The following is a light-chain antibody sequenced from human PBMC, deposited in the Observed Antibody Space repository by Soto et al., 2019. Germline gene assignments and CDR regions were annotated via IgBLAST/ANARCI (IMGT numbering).Light chain of an antibody. CDR3: NQYGSSSYS. J-gene: IGKJ2*03. V-gene: IGKV3-20*01. CDR2: GAS. CDR1: QSVSSSY. Sequence: EIVLTQSPGTLSLSPGERDTLSCRASQSVSSSYLAWYQQKPGQAPRLLIYGASSRATGIPDRFSGSLSGTDFTLTISRLEPEDFAVYYCNQYGSSSYSFGHRTYLDSK.